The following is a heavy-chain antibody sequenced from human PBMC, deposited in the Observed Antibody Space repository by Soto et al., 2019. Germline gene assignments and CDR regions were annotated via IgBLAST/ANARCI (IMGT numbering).Heavy chain of an antibody. Sequence: SETLSLTCTVSGGSLSNSSFYCAWIRQPPGKGLEWIGSIYYSGTYYCVPSLKSQVTISLDTSKNHFSLNVRSVTATDTGVYYCVLLILVAGNQCWFDPWGQGTQVTVS. CDR1: GGSLSNSSFY. CDR2: IYYSGTY. V-gene: IGHV4-39*02. CDR3: VLLILVAGNQCWFDP. D-gene: IGHD6-19*01. J-gene: IGHJ5*02.